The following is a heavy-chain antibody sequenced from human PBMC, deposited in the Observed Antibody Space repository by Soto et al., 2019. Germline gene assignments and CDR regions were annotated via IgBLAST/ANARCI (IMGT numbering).Heavy chain of an antibody. J-gene: IGHJ5*02. D-gene: IGHD3-3*01. CDR2: ISSSSSTI. V-gene: IGHV3-48*02. CDR1: GFTFSSYS. CDR3: ARGIIRFPNWFDP. Sequence: PGGSLRLSCAASGFTFSSYSMNWVRQAPGKGLEWVSYISSSSSTIYYADSVKGRFTISRGNAKNSLYLQMNSLRDEDTAVYYCARGIIRFPNWFDPWGQGTLVTVSS.